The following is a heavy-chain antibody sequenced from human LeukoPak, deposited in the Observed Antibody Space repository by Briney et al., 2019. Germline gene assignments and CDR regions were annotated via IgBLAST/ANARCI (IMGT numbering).Heavy chain of an antibody. CDR1: GGSISSYY. CDR3: ARDLLVRGVIIQPFDY. J-gene: IGHJ4*02. Sequence: PSETLSLTCTVSGGSISSYYCSWIRQPPGKGLEWIGYIYYSGSTNYNPSLKSRVTISVDTSKNQFSLKLSSVTAADTAVYYCARDLLVRGVIIQPFDYWGQGTLVTVSS. V-gene: IGHV4-59*12. D-gene: IGHD3-10*01. CDR2: IYYSGST.